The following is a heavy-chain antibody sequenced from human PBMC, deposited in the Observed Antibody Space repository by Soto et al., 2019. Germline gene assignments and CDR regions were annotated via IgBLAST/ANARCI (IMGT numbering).Heavy chain of an antibody. V-gene: IGHV1-46*01. J-gene: IGHJ4*02. CDR3: ARGDSNGWYFDY. D-gene: IGHD6-19*01. Sequence: ASVKVSCKASGYRFTTYQMHWVRQAPEQGLEWMGTINPSGGSTSYAQRFQGRVTMTRDTSTSTVYMQLSSLRSEDTALYYCARGDSNGWYFDYWGQGTLVTVSS. CDR1: GYRFTTYQ. CDR2: INPSGGST.